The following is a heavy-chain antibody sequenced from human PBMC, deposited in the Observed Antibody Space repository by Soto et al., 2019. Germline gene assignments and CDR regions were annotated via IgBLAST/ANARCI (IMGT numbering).Heavy chain of an antibody. D-gene: IGHD2-15*01. CDR3: ARVICSGGSCYLDY. V-gene: IGHV4-59*01. CDR1: GGSISSYY. Sequence: LPLTCTVSGGSISSYYWSWIRQPPGKGLEWIGYIYYSGSTNYNPSLKSRVTISVDTSKNQFSLKLSSVTAADTAVYYCARVICSGGSCYLDYWGQGTLVTVSS. J-gene: IGHJ4*02. CDR2: IYYSGST.